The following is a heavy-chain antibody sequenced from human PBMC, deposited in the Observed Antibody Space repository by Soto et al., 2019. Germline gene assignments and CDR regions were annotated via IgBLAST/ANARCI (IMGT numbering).Heavy chain of an antibody. CDR1: GFTFDAYA. V-gene: IGHV3-9*01. CDR3: AKLTAMDNLDY. J-gene: IGHJ4*02. Sequence: EVQLVESGGGLVQPGRSLRLSCAASGFTFDAYAMHWVRQAPGKGLEWVSGISWNSGSIGYADSVKGRFTISRDNAKNSLYLQMNSLRAEDTALYYCAKLTAMDNLDYWGQGTLVTVSS. D-gene: IGHD5-18*01. CDR2: ISWNSGSI.